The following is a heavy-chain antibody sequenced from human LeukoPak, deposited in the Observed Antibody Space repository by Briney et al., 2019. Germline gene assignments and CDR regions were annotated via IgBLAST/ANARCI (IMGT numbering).Heavy chain of an antibody. V-gene: IGHV3-33*01. D-gene: IGHD3-10*01. CDR3: AREVTMVRGVRLRLAGGMDV. J-gene: IGHJ6*04. Sequence: PGRSLRLSCAASGFTFSSYGMHWVRQAPGKGLEWVAVIWYDGSNKYYADSVKGRFTISRDNSKNTLYLQMNRLRAEDTAVYYCAREVTMVRGVRLRLAGGMDVWGKGTTVTVSS. CDR1: GFTFSSYG. CDR2: IWYDGSNK.